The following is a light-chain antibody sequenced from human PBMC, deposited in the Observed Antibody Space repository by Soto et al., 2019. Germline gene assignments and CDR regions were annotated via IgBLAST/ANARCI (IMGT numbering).Light chain of an antibody. CDR1: QGISSF. Sequence: DIQMTQSPSSLSASVGDRVTITCRTSQGISSFLNWYQQKPGKAPKLLIYTASSLQSGVPSRFSGSGFGTDFTLPIRSLQPEDLASYYCQQSYTTSPGFTFGPGTKVDIK. V-gene: IGKV1-39*01. J-gene: IGKJ3*01. CDR3: QQSYTTSPGFT. CDR2: TAS.